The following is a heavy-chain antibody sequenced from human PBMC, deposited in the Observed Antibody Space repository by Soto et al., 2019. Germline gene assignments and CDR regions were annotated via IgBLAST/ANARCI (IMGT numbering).Heavy chain of an antibody. CDR3: ARSQIVGATLDY. Sequence: GGSLRLSCAASGITFSSYAMHWVRQAPGKGLEWVEVISYDGSNKYYADSVKGRFTISRDNSKNTLYLQMHSLRAEDTAVYYCARSQIVGATLDYWGQGTLVTVSS. CDR2: ISYDGSNK. CDR1: GITFSSYA. V-gene: IGHV3-30-3*01. D-gene: IGHD1-26*01. J-gene: IGHJ4*02.